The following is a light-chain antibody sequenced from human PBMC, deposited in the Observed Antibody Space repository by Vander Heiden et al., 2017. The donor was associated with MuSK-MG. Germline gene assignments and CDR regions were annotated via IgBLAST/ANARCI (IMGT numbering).Light chain of an antibody. CDR3: QSYDSGLNGVV. V-gene: IGLV1-40*01. CDR2: ANK. J-gene: IGLJ2*01. Sequence: QSVLTQPPSVSGAPGQTVTISCTGSSSNIGAEYDVHWYQQLPGTAPKLLIFANKIRASGVPDRFSAAKSGTSASLAVTGLQAEDEGYYYCQSYDSGLNGVVFGGGTKLTVL. CDR1: SSNIGAEYD.